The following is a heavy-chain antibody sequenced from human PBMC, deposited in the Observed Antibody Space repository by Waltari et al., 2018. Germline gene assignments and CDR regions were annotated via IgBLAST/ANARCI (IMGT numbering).Heavy chain of an antibody. CDR2: IYASGST. CDR1: GGSISSYY. CDR3: AGSSNFGIYGLDV. D-gene: IGHD3-3*01. V-gene: IGHV4-4*07. Sequence: QVQLQESGPGLVKPSETLSLICNVSGGSISSYYWNWIRQPAGKGLEWIGRIYASGSTSYNTALESRISMSVDTSKNHFSLKLSSVTASDTGVYYCAGSSNFGIYGLDVWGQGTTVVVSS. J-gene: IGHJ6*02.